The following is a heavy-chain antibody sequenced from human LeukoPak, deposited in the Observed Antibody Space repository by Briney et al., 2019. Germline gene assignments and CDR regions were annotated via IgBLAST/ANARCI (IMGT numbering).Heavy chain of an antibody. CDR2: IYYSGST. J-gene: IGHJ5*02. Sequence: PSETLSLTCTVSGGSVSSGSYYWSWIRQPPGKGLEWIGYIYYSGSTNYNPSLKSRVTISVDTSKNQFSLKLSSVTAADTAVYYCARVREGRSYVTDHWFDPWGQGTLVTVSS. V-gene: IGHV4-61*01. CDR3: ARVREGRSYVTDHWFDP. CDR1: GGSVSSGSYY. D-gene: IGHD3-16*01.